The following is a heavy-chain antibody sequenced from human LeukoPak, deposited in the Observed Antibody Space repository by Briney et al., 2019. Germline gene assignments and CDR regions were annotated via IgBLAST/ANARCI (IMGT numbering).Heavy chain of an antibody. D-gene: IGHD1-26*01. CDR3: ARAGAHYYYYYMDV. V-gene: IGHV4-4*07. Sequence: PSETLSLTCTVSGGSISSYYWSWIRQPAGKGLEWIGRIYTSGSTNYNPSLKSRVTMSVDTSRNQFSLKLSSVTAADTAVYYCARAGAHYYYYYMDVWGKGTTVTVSS. CDR2: IYTSGST. CDR1: GGSISSYY. J-gene: IGHJ6*03.